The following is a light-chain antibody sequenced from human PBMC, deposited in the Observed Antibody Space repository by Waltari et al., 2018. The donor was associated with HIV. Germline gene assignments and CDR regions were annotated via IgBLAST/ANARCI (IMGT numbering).Light chain of an antibody. Sequence: EIVMTQSPATLSVSPGERATLSCRASQSVRGNLAWYQQKPGQAPRLLIYGASTRATGIPARFSGSGSGTEFTLTISGLQSEDFALYYCQHYYYWPPWTFGQGTKVEV. CDR1: QSVRGN. CDR2: GAS. J-gene: IGKJ1*01. V-gene: IGKV3-15*01. CDR3: QHYYYWPPWT.